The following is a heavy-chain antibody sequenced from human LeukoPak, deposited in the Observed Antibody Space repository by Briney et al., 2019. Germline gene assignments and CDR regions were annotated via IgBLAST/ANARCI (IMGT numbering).Heavy chain of an antibody. CDR2: IYSGGST. D-gene: IGHD6-19*01. Sequence: PGGSLRLSCAASGFIVSSNYMTWVRQAPGKGLEWVSVIYSGGSTYYADSVKGRFTISRDNSKNTLYLQMNSLRAEDTAVYYCARVPVAVPSIIDWGQGTLVTVSS. CDR1: GFIVSSNY. J-gene: IGHJ4*01. V-gene: IGHV3-66*01. CDR3: ARVPVAVPSIID.